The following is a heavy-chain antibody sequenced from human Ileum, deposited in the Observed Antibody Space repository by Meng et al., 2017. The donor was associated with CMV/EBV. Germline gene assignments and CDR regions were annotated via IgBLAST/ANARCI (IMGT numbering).Heavy chain of an antibody. CDR1: SSYG. Sequence: SSYGMNWVSQGPGKGLEWVAVISYDGSNKYYADSVKGRFTISRDNSKNTLYLQMNSLRAEDTAVYYCAKLPGFNGGYSYGYEIGIDYWGQGTLVTVSS. CDR3: AKLPGFNGGYSYGYEIGIDY. D-gene: IGHD5-18*01. J-gene: IGHJ4*02. CDR2: ISYDGSNK. V-gene: IGHV3-30*18.